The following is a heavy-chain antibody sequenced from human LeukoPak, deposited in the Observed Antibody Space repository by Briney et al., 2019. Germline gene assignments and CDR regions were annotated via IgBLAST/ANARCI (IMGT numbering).Heavy chain of an antibody. D-gene: IGHD3-22*01. V-gene: IGHV3-23*01. Sequence: GGSLRLSCGVSGFTFSSYGMSWVRQAPGKGLEWVSAISGSGGSTYYADSVKGRFTISRDNSKNTLYLQMNSLRAEDTAVYYWAKFSYNGSVYFHYWGQGPLFTVS. J-gene: IGHJ4*02. CDR3: AKFSYNGSVYFHY. CDR1: GFTFSSYG. CDR2: ISGSGGST.